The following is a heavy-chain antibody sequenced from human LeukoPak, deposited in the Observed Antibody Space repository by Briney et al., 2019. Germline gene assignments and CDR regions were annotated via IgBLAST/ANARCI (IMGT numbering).Heavy chain of an antibody. D-gene: IGHD4-11*01. J-gene: IGHJ6*03. CDR3: AREKVTTDNYYYMDV. V-gene: IGHV3-20*04. Sequence: RAGGSLRLSCAASGLTFDDHGMSWVRQAPGKGLHWVSAINWNGDSTSYADSVKGRFTISRDNAKNSLYLQMNSLRAEDTALYYCAREKVTTDNYYYMDVWGKGTTVTVSS. CDR2: INWNGDST. CDR1: GLTFDDHG.